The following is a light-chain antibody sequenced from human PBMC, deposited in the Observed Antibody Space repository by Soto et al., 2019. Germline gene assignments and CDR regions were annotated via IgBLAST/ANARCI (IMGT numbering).Light chain of an antibody. CDR3: QKYNSAPRT. CDR2: AAS. CDR1: QAISNY. V-gene: IGKV1-27*01. Sequence: DIQMRQCPSSLSESVGDRVSITCRASQAISNYLAWYQQKPGKVPKLLIYAASTLQSGVPSRFSGSGSGTDFTLTISSLQPEDVATYYCQKYNSAPRTFGQGTKVDIK. J-gene: IGKJ1*01.